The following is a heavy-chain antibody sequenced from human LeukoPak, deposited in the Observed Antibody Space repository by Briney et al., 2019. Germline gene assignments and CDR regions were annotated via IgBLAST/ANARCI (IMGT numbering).Heavy chain of an antibody. J-gene: IGHJ4*02. V-gene: IGHV3-7*01. D-gene: IGHD3-10*01. CDR1: GFTFSSYW. CDR2: IKQDGSEK. CDR3: ARPSYNSGSFFDY. Sequence: GGSLRLSCAASGFTFSSYWMSWVRQAPGKGLEWVANIKQDGSEKYYVDSVKGRFTISRDNAKNSLYLQMNSLRVEDTAVYYCARPSYNSGSFFDYWGQGSLVTVS.